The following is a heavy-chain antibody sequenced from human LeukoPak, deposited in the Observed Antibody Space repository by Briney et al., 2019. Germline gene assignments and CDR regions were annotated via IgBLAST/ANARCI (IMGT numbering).Heavy chain of an antibody. CDR2: IKEDGSMK. Sequence: PGGSLRLSSAASGFTFSSYWISSVRQAPGKGLEWVANIKEDGSMKYYVDSVKGRFTISRDNAQNSLYLQMKSLRAEDTAVYYCAKGLWCGELSTLLDYWGQGTLVTVSS. V-gene: IGHV3-7*03. CDR1: GFTFSSYW. D-gene: IGHD3-10*01. CDR3: AKGLWCGELSTLLDY. J-gene: IGHJ4*02.